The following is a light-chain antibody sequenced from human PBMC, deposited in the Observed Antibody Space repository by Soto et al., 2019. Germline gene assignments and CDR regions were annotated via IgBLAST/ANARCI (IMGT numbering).Light chain of an antibody. Sequence: EIVLTQSPATLSLSPGERATLSCRASQSVSSYLAWYQRKPGQAPRLLIYDASSRATGIPARFSGGGSGTDFTLTISSLEPEDFAVYYCQQRSNWLFTFGPGTKVDI. CDR2: DAS. V-gene: IGKV3-11*01. CDR1: QSVSSY. CDR3: QQRSNWLFT. J-gene: IGKJ3*01.